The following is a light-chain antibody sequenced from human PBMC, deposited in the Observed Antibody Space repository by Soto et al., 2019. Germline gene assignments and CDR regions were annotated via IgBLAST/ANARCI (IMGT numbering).Light chain of an antibody. J-gene: IGLJ1*01. CDR3: SSYTTSNTRQIV. CDR2: DVT. Sequence: QSALTQPASVCGSPGQSITISCTGTSSDAGGYNYVSWYQHHPGKAPKLIIYDVTNRPSGVSNPFSGSKSGNTASLTISGLQPEDEADYYCSSYTTSNTRQIVFGTGTQLTVL. V-gene: IGLV2-14*03. CDR1: SSDAGGYNY.